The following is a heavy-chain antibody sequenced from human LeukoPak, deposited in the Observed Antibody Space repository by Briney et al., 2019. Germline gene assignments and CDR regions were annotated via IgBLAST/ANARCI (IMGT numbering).Heavy chain of an antibody. Sequence: GGSLRLSCAASGFTFSNYWMHWVRQAPGKGLVWVSRIDSDGTTTSHADSVKGRFTTSRDNAKNTLYLQMSSLRVEDTAVYYCVSNYGANLCHFHYWGQGTLVTVSS. CDR3: VSNYGANLCHFHY. J-gene: IGHJ4*02. CDR2: IDSDGTTT. CDR1: GFTFSNYW. V-gene: IGHV3-74*01. D-gene: IGHD4-23*01.